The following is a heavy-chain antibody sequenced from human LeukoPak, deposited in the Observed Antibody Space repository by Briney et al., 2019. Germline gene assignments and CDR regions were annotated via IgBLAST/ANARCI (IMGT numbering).Heavy chain of an antibody. D-gene: IGHD6-13*01. Sequence: GGSLRLSCAASGFTFKTYSMNWVRQAPGKGLEWVSSISSSSSYIYYADSVKGRFTISRDNAKNSLYLQMNSLRAEDTAVYYCARGPSSSYDYWGQGTLVTVSS. J-gene: IGHJ4*02. V-gene: IGHV3-21*01. CDR3: ARGPSSSYDY. CDR1: GFTFKTYS. CDR2: ISSSSSYI.